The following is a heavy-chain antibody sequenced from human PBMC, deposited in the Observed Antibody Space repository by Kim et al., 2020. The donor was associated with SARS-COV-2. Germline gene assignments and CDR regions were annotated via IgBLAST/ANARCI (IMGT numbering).Heavy chain of an antibody. D-gene: IGHD6-13*01. J-gene: IGHJ4*02. Sequence: GESLKISCVGSGYRFRFYWIAWVRQRPGKGLEWMGMVFPAESHTKYSPSFQGHVTVSADRSIDTAYLHWNSLKESDTGIYYCARPRYSSSLYPFDVWGQGTLVTVSS. CDR3: ARPRYSSSLYPFDV. V-gene: IGHV5-51*01. CDR1: GYRFRFYW. CDR2: VFPAESHT.